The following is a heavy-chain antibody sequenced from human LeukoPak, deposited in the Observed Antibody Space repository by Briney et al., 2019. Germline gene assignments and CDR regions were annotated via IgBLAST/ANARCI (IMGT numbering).Heavy chain of an antibody. CDR1: GFTFSSNS. CDR2: ISSASGGI. Sequence: GGSLRLSCVASGFTFSSNSMNWVRQAPGKGLEWVSYISSASGGIYYADSVKGRFTVSRDNAKNSLFLQMNSLRAEDTAVYYCARLPAYCSSTSCYYDYWGQGTLVTVSS. J-gene: IGHJ4*02. V-gene: IGHV3-48*04. D-gene: IGHD2-2*01. CDR3: ARLPAYCSSTSCYYDY.